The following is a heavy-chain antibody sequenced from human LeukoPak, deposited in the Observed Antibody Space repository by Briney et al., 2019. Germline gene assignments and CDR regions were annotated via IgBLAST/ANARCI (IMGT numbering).Heavy chain of an antibody. D-gene: IGHD3-16*01. CDR1: GFDVSSNY. CDR3: WKEFVHDYDWGY. Sequence: GGSLRLSCVASGFDVSSNYMSWVRQAPGKGLDWVSLLYRDGTTYYPESVKGRFTISRDNSKNTLYPQMNSLRAERTPVYYSWKEFVHDYDWGYWGQGTLVTVSS. V-gene: IGHV3-53*01. J-gene: IGHJ4*02. CDR2: LYRDGTT.